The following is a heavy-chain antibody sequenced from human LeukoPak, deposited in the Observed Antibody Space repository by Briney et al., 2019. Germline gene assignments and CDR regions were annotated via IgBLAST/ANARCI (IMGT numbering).Heavy chain of an antibody. CDR2: ISYDGSNK. Sequence: GGSLRLSCAASGFTFSSYAMHWVRQAPGKGLEWVAVISYDGSNKYYADSVKGRFTISRDNSKNTLYLQMNSLRAEDTAVYYCARRVVVPAAPYYFDYWGQGTLVTVSS. D-gene: IGHD2-2*01. V-gene: IGHV3-30-3*01. J-gene: IGHJ4*02. CDR3: ARRVVVPAAPYYFDY. CDR1: GFTFSSYA.